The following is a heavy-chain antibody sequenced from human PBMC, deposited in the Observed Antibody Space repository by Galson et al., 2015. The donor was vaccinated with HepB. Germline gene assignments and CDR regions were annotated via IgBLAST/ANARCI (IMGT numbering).Heavy chain of an antibody. CDR2: ISRNGAGT. CDR3: VTELGDY. CDR1: GFAFDTYA. Sequence: SLRLSCAASGFAFDTYAMHWVRQAPGKGLEYLSAISRNGAGTLYTDSVKGRFIISRDNSKNTLFLQMSSLRPDDTAVYYCVTELGDYWGQGTLVTVS. D-gene: IGHD3-16*01. V-gene: IGHV3-64D*06. J-gene: IGHJ4*02.